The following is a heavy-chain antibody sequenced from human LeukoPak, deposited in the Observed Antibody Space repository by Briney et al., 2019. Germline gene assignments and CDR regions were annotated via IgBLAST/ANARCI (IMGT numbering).Heavy chain of an antibody. Sequence: SETLSLTCTVSGGSISSYYWSWIRQPPGKGLEWIAYIYYSGSTNYNPSLKSRVTISVDTSKNQFSLKLSSVTAADTAVYYCARASRGGYYYYYYMDVWGKGTTVTVSS. V-gene: IGHV4-59*01. CDR1: GGSISSYY. J-gene: IGHJ6*03. D-gene: IGHD3-10*01. CDR3: ARASRGGYYYYYYMDV. CDR2: IYYSGST.